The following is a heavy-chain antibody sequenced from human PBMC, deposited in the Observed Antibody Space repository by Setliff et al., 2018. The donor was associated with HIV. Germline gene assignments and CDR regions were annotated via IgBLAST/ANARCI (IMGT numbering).Heavy chain of an antibody. CDR1: GFTFSSYT. CDR3: ARGVAAAGTDY. J-gene: IGHJ4*02. Sequence: GGSLRLSCAASGFTFSSYTMNWVRQAPGKGLEWVSSISYSTGYIYYADSVKGRFTISRDNAKSPLYLQMNSLRAEDTAVYYCARGVAAAGTDYWGQGTLVTVSS. V-gene: IGHV3-21*01. CDR2: ISYSTGYI. D-gene: IGHD6-13*01.